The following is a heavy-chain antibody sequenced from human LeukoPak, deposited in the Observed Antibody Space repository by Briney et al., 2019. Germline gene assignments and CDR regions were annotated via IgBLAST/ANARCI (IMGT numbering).Heavy chain of an antibody. V-gene: IGHV1-2*02. CDR2: INPSSGGT. CDR1: GYTFTGYY. D-gene: IGHD5-24*01. Sequence: ASVKVSCKASGYTFTGYYMHWVRQAPGQGLEWMGWINPSSGGTNYAQKFQGRVTMTRDTSISTAYMELSRLRSDDTAVYYCARTRNRDGYNGYWGQGTLVTVSS. CDR3: ARTRNRDGYNGY. J-gene: IGHJ4*02.